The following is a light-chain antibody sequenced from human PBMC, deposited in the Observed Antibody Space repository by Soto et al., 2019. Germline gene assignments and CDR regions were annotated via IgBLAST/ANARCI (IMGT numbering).Light chain of an antibody. CDR3: QQYGSSPT. Sequence: EIVLTQSPGTLSLSPGERATLSCRASQSVRSSYLAWYQQKPGQAPRLLIYGASNRATGIPDRFSGSGSGTAFTLAISRPEPEDFAVYYCQQYGSSPTFGQGTKVEMK. V-gene: IGKV3-20*01. CDR2: GAS. CDR1: QSVRSSY. J-gene: IGKJ1*01.